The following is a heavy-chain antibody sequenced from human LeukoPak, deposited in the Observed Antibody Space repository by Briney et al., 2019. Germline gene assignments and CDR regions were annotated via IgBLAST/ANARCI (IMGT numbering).Heavy chain of an antibody. Sequence: PSETLSLTCAVYGGSFSGYYWSWIRQPPGKGLEWIGEINHSGSTNYNPSLKSRVTISVDTSKNQFSLKLSSVTAADTAVYYCASAPPYSSSWCTPDWGQGTLVTVSS. CDR1: GGSFSGYY. D-gene: IGHD6-13*01. J-gene: IGHJ4*02. CDR3: ASAPPYSSSWCTPD. CDR2: INHSGST. V-gene: IGHV4-34*01.